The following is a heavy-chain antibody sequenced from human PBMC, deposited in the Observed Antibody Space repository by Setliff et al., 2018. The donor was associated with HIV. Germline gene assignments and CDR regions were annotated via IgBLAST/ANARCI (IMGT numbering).Heavy chain of an antibody. CDR3: ARLRGSYEGSYRYYYYYMDV. CDR1: GGSIRSHY. J-gene: IGHJ6*03. V-gene: IGHV4-59*11. CDR2: IYYSGST. Sequence: SETLSLTCTVSGGSIRSHYWSWIRQPPGKRLEWIGYIYYSGSTNYNPSLKSRVTISVDTAKNQFSLKLSSVTAADTAVYYCARLRGSYEGSYRYYYYYMDVWGKGTTVTVS. D-gene: IGHD3-10*01.